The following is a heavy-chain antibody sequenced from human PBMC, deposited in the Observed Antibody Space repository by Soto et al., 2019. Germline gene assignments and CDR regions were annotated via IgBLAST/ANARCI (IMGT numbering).Heavy chain of an antibody. CDR3: AREGGYVDY. Sequence: SETLSLTCTVSGGPIRSSSHYWGWIRQSPGTGLEWIGSIDESGDSYYNPSLKSRVTIFVDTSKNQFSLKLISVTGADSAIYYCAREGGYVDYWGQGTLVTVS. CDR1: GGPIRSSSHY. J-gene: IGHJ4*02. V-gene: IGHV4-39*02. D-gene: IGHD1-1*01. CDR2: IDESGDS.